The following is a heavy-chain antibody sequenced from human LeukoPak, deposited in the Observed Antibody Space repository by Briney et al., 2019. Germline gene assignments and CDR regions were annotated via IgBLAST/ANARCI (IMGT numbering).Heavy chain of an antibody. Sequence: GASVKVSCKASGGTFSSYAISWVRQAPGRGLEWMGGIIPIFGTANYAQKFQGRITITADESTSTAYMELSSLRSEDTAVYYCARGYSRMDAFDIWGQGTMVTVSS. CDR1: GGTFSSYA. CDR3: ARGYSRMDAFDI. J-gene: IGHJ3*02. D-gene: IGHD2-15*01. CDR2: IIPIFGTA. V-gene: IGHV1-69*13.